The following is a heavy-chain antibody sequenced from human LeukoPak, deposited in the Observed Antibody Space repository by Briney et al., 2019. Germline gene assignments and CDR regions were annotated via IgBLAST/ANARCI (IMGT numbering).Heavy chain of an antibody. V-gene: IGHV3-48*02. CDR3: ARGGIRYSDY. CDR1: GFTFSSYT. Sequence: GGSLRLSCAASGFTFSSYTMNWVRQAPGKGLEWVSSISSSSSAIYYAASVKGRFTISRDNAKNSLYLQMNSLRDEDTAVYFRARGGIRYSDYWGQGTLVTVSS. CDR2: ISSSSSAI. D-gene: IGHD3-9*01. J-gene: IGHJ4*02.